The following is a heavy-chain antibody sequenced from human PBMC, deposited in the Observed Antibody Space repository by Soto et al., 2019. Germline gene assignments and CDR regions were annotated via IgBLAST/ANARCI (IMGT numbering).Heavy chain of an antibody. CDR3: AIRASSYDSSGYFDY. D-gene: IGHD3-22*01. Sequence: EVQLVESGGGLVQPGGSLRLSCAASGFTFSSYWMHWVRQAPGKGLVWVSRINSDGSSTSYADSVKGRFTISRDNAKNTLNLKMNSLRAEDTAVYYCAIRASSYDSSGYFDYWGQGTLVTVSS. CDR1: GFTFSSYW. CDR2: INSDGSST. V-gene: IGHV3-74*01. J-gene: IGHJ4*02.